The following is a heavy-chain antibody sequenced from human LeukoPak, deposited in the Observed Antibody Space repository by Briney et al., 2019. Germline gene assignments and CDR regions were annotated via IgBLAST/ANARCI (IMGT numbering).Heavy chain of an antibody. D-gene: IGHD3-3*01. Sequence: GASVKVSCKASGYTFTSYGISWVRQAPGQGLEWMGWISAYNGNTNCAQKLQGRVTMTTDTSTSTAYMELRSLRSDDTAVYYCARVSIDGFLEWYPSAFDIWGQGTMVTVSS. CDR3: ARVSIDGFLEWYPSAFDI. J-gene: IGHJ3*02. CDR1: GYTFTSYG. CDR2: ISAYNGNT. V-gene: IGHV1-18*01.